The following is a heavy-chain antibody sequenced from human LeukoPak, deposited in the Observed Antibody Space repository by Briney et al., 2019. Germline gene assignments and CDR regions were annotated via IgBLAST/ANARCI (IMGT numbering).Heavy chain of an antibody. CDR1: GFTFSSS. J-gene: IGHJ4*02. D-gene: IGHD4-17*01. Sequence: PGGSLRLSCAASGFTFSSSMQWVRQTPGKGLEWVGIMSNSGENTFYGEAVRGRFTISRDNSQNTLYLQMNSLRPEDMAVYYCAKGGASVTRYVDYWGQGTLVTVSS. CDR3: AKGGASVTRYVDY. V-gene: IGHV3-30*18. CDR2: MSNSGENT.